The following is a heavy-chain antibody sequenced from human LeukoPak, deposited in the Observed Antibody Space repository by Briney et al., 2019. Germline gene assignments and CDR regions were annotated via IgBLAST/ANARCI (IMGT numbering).Heavy chain of an antibody. J-gene: IGHJ6*02. D-gene: IGHD3-10*01. V-gene: IGHV1-18*01. CDR3: ARTRGYYYYYGMDV. CDR1: GYTFTSYG. CDR2: ISAYNDNT. Sequence: ASVKVSCKASGYTFTSYGISWVRQAPGQGLEWMGWISAYNDNTNYAQKLQGRVTMTTDTSTSTAYMELRSLRSDDTAVYYCARTRGYYYYYGMDVWGQGTTVTVSS.